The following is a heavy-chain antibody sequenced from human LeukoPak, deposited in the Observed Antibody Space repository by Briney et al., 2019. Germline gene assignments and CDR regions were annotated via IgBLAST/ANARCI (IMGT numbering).Heavy chain of an antibody. V-gene: IGHV4-38-2*01. CDR2: IYHSGST. Sequence: PSETLSLTCAVPGYSISSGYYWGWIRQPPGKGLEWIGSIYHSGSTYYNPSLKSRVTISVDTSKNQFSLKLSSVTAADTAVYYCARHSDLYYFDYWGLGTLVTVSS. CDR1: GYSISSGYY. CDR3: ARHSDLYYFDY. J-gene: IGHJ4*02. D-gene: IGHD2-21*01.